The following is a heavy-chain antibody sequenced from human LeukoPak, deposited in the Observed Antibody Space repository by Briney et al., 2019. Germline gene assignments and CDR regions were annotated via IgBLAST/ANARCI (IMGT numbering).Heavy chain of an antibody. J-gene: IGHJ4*02. CDR3: AKDKSMVRELDY. CDR1: GFTFSSYG. Sequence: HPGGSLRLSCAASGFTFSSYGMSWVRQAPGKGLERVSAISGSGGSTYYADSVKGRFTISRDNSKNTLYLQMNSLRAEDTAVYYCAKDKSMVRELDYWGQGNLVTVSS. D-gene: IGHD3-10*01. CDR2: ISGSGGST. V-gene: IGHV3-23*01.